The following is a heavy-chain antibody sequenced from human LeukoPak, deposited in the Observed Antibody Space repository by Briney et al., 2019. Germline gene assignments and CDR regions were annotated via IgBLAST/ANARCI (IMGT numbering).Heavy chain of an antibody. D-gene: IGHD3-22*01. CDR2: INHSGST. CDR1: GGSFSGYY. J-gene: IGHJ4*02. CDR3: ARDNQYYYDSSGYSLGY. Sequence: SETLSLTCAVYGGSFSGYYRSWIRQPPGKGLEWIGEINHSGSTNYNPSLKSRVTISVDTSKNQFSLKLSSVTAADTAVYYCARDNQYYYDSSGYSLGYWGQGTLVTVSS. V-gene: IGHV4-34*01.